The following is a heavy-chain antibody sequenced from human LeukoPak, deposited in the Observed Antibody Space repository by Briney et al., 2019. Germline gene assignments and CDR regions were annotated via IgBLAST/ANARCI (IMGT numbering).Heavy chain of an antibody. D-gene: IGHD4-11*01. CDR3: TRDRGSNYWFDP. V-gene: IGHV3-74*01. CDR2: ITSDGSST. J-gene: IGHJ5*02. Sequence: QPGGSLRLSCAASGFTLSGYWMHWVRQAPGKGLVWVSRITSDGSSTSYADSVKGRFTVSRDNAKNTLYLQMDSLRAEDTAVYYCTRDRGSNYWFDPWGQGTLVTVSS. CDR1: GFTLSGYW.